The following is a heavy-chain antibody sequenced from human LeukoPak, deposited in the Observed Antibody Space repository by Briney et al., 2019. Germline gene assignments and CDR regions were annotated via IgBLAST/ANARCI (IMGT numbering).Heavy chain of an antibody. D-gene: IGHD3-22*01. V-gene: IGHV3-53*01. Sequence: PGGSLSLSCAASGFSVSNYYMSWVRQAPGKGLEWVSVIYSGGNTYYTDSVKGRFTISRDNPKNTVFLQMGSPRGEDTAVYYCARCYYDGSGFYYYFDYWGQGTLVTVSS. J-gene: IGHJ4*02. CDR1: GFSVSNYY. CDR2: IYSGGNT. CDR3: ARCYYDGSGFYYYFDY.